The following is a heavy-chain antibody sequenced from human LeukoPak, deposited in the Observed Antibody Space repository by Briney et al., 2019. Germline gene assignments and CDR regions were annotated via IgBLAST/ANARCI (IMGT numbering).Heavy chain of an antibody. D-gene: IGHD2-15*01. J-gene: IGHJ4*02. V-gene: IGHV4-39*07. CDR2: IYYSGST. CDR1: GGSISSSSYY. Sequence: SETLSLTCTVSGGSISSSSYYWGWIRQPPGKGLEWIESIYYSGSTYYNPSLKSPVTISVDTSKNQFSLKLSSVTAADTAVYYCARDSISGGNDYWGQGTLVTVSS. CDR3: ARDSISGGNDY.